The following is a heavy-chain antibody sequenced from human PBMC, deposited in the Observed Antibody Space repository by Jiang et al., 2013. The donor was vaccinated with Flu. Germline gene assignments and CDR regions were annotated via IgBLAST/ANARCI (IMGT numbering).Heavy chain of an antibody. V-gene: IGHV4-39*07. CDR2: IYHSGST. J-gene: IGHJ4*02. CDR1: RGSIISSSYY. D-gene: IGHD5-12*01. CDR3: ARAQKYSGFELPFFDY. Sequence: PGLVKPSETLSLTCTVSRGSIISSSYYWVWIRQPPGKGLEWIGSIYHSGSTYYNPSLKSRVTMSVDTSKNQFSLNVTSVTAADTAVYYCARAQKYSGFELPFFDYWGQGGLVTVSS.